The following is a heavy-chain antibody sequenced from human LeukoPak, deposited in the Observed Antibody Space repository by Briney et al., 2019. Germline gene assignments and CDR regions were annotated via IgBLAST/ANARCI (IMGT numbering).Heavy chain of an antibody. D-gene: IGHD6-6*01. CDR2: ISWDGGST. V-gene: IGHV3-43D*04. CDR3: AKDLDSSSSPGAFDY. Sequence: PGGSLRLSCAASGFTFDDYAMHWVRQAPGKGLEWVSLISWDGGSTYYADSVKGRFTISRDNSKNSLYLQMNSLRAEDTALYYCAKDLDSSSSPGAFDYWGQGTLVTVSS. CDR1: GFTFDDYA. J-gene: IGHJ4*02.